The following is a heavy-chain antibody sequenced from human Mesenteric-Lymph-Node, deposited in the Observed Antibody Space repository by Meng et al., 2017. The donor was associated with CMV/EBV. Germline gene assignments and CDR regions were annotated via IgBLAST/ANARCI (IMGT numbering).Heavy chain of an antibody. Sequence: GESLKISCAASGFTFSSYSMNWVRQAPGKGLEWVSSISSSSSYIYYADSVKGRFTISRDNAKNSLYLQMNSLRAEDTAVYYCARESLRFLEWLPQGYYGMDVWGQGTTVTVSS. J-gene: IGHJ6*02. V-gene: IGHV3-21*01. D-gene: IGHD3-3*01. CDR3: ARESLRFLEWLPQGYYGMDV. CDR1: GFTFSSYS. CDR2: ISSSSSYI.